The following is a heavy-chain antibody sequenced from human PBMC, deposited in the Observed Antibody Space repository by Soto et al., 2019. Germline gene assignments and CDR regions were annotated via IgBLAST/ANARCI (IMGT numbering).Heavy chain of an antibody. V-gene: IGHV1-24*01. Sequence: ASVKVSCKVSGYTLTELSMHWVRQAPGKGLEWMGGFDPEDGETIYAQKFQGRVTMTEDTSTDTAYMELSSLRSEDTAVYYCATGEFQQLGGGHYYYMDVWGKGTTVTVSS. D-gene: IGHD6-6*01. CDR1: GYTLTELS. CDR2: FDPEDGET. J-gene: IGHJ6*03. CDR3: ATGEFQQLGGGHYYYMDV.